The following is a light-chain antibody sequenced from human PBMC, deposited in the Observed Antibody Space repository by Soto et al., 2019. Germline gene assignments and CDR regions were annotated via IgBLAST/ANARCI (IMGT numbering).Light chain of an antibody. J-gene: IGKJ4*01. CDR1: PGISRS. V-gene: IGKV1-9*01. CDR3: HQVNSYPLP. CDR2: AAS. Sequence: IPLTQSPFSLSASVGDTVTITCRASPGISRSLAWYQQNPGRAPKRLIYAASTLYTGVPSRFSGSGYGTEFTLTISSLQPADFATYSCHQVNSYPLPVGGGTKVDIK.